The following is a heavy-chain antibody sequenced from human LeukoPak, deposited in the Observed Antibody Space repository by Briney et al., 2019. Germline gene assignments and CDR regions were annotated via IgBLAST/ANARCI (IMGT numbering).Heavy chain of an antibody. CDR1: GGSISSYY. Sequence: SETLSLTCTVSGGSISSYYWSWIRQPPGKGLEWIGYISYSGSTNYNPSLKSRVTISVETSKNQFSLKLTSVTAADTAVYYCARDVYRASDIWGQGTMVTVSS. V-gene: IGHV4-59*01. J-gene: IGHJ3*02. CDR2: ISYSGST. D-gene: IGHD4-11*01. CDR3: ARDVYRASDI.